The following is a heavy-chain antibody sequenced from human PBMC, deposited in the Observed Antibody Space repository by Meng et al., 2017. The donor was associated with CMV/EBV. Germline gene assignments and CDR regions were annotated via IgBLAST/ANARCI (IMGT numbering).Heavy chain of an antibody. D-gene: IGHD6-13*01. CDR1: GSTFTGYY. CDR2: INPNSGGT. CDR3: ARARSRKGSSYIAAAGPQMDY. J-gene: IGHJ4*02. Sequence: VRFGVECKSPGALGKFSCKASGSTFTGYYMHWVRQAPGQGLEWMGWINPNSGGTNYAQKFQGRVTMTRDTSTSTVYMELSSLRSEDTAVYYCARARSRKGSSYIAAAGPQMDYWGQGTLVTVSS. V-gene: IGHV1-2*02.